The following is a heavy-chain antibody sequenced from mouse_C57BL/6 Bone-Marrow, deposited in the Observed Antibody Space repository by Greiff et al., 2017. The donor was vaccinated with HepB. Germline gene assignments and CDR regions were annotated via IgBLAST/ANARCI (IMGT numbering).Heavy chain of an antibody. V-gene: IGHV5-6*01. J-gene: IGHJ3*01. CDR3: ASSTARGFAY. D-gene: IGHD3-1*01. Sequence: EVQLVESGGDLVKPGGSLKLSCAASGFTFSSYGMSWVRQTPDKRLEWVATISSGGSYTYYPDSVKGRFTISRDNAKNTLYLQMSSLKSEDTAMYYCASSTARGFAYWGQGTLVTVSA. CDR1: GFTFSSYG. CDR2: ISSGGSYT.